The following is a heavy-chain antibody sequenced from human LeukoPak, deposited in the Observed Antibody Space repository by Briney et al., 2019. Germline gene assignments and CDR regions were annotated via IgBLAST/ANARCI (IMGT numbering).Heavy chain of an antibody. J-gene: IGHJ1*01. CDR1: GASISRSDSY. Sequence: TASETLSLTCSVSGASISRSDSYWDWIRQPPGRGLEWIGTIYYSGRTYYSPSLNSRVTMSVDTSSNQFSLNLRSVTAADTAVDYCARRRYYDGSGYLEWGQGTLLSVSS. V-gene: IGHV4-39*01. D-gene: IGHD3-22*01. CDR2: IYYSGRT. CDR3: ARRRYYDGSGYLE.